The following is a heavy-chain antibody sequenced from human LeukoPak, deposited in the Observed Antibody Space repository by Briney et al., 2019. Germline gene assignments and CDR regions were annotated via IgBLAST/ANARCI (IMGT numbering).Heavy chain of an antibody. J-gene: IGHJ4*02. V-gene: IGHV3-53*01. CDR2: IYSDGTE. CDR1: GFIVSTNY. CDR3: GTSRVTYAPFDC. D-gene: IGHD5-24*01. Sequence: GGSLRLSCAASGFIVSTNYMSWVRQAPGKGLEWVSIIYSDGTEYYADSVKGRFTISRDNSKNTLYLQMNSLRAEDTAVYYCGTSRVTYAPFDCRGQGTLVSVSS.